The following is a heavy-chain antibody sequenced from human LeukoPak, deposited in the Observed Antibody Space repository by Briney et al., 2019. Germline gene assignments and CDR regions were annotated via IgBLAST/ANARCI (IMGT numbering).Heavy chain of an antibody. Sequence: SVKVSCKASGGTFSSYAISWVRQASGQGLEWMGRIIPIFGTANYAQKLQGRVTITTDESTSTAYMELSSLRSEDTAVYYCARYSAAAGTDFDYWGQGTLVTVSS. CDR3: ARYSAAAGTDFDY. J-gene: IGHJ4*02. V-gene: IGHV1-69*05. D-gene: IGHD6-13*01. CDR2: IIPIFGTA. CDR1: GGTFSSYA.